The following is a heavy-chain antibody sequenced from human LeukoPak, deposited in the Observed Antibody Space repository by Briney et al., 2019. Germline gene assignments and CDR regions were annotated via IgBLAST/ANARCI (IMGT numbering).Heavy chain of an antibody. CDR1: GYTFIDSY. V-gene: IGHV1-2*02. D-gene: IGHD5-18*01. Sequence: ASVKVSCKASGYTFIDSYILWVRQAPGQWLECIGWINPNNGGTDYAQRFQGGVTMTRDTAISTAYMELSGLKSDDTAVYFCARRGYSYAPDYWGQGTLVTVSS. J-gene: IGHJ4*02. CDR2: INPNNGGT. CDR3: ARRGYSYAPDY.